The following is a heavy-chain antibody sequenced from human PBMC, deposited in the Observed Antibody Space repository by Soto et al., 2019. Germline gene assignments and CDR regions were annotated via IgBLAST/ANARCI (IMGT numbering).Heavy chain of an antibody. CDR3: ARVAPDYDILTGYSTDYYYYYMDV. V-gene: IGHV3-21*01. CDR1: GFTFSSYS. CDR2: ISSSSSYI. D-gene: IGHD3-9*01. Sequence: GGSLRLSCAASGFTFSSYSMNWVRQAPGKGLEWVSSISSSSSYIYYADSVKGRFTISRDNAKNSLYLQMNSLRAEDTAVYYCARVAPDYDILTGYSTDYYYYYMDVWGKGTTVTVSS. J-gene: IGHJ6*03.